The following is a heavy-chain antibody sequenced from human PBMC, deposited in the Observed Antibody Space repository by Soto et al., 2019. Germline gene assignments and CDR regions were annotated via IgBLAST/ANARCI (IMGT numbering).Heavy chain of an antibody. J-gene: IGHJ6*02. CDR2: INHSGST. Sequence: SETLSLTCAVYGGSFSGYYWSWIRQPPGKGLEWIGEINHSGSTNYNPSLKSRVTISVDTSKNQFSLKLSSVTAADTAVYYGARNGSYYDFWSGYYFGGGMDVWGQGTTVTVSS. D-gene: IGHD3-3*01. CDR3: ARNGSYYDFWSGYYFGGGMDV. V-gene: IGHV4-34*01. CDR1: GGSFSGYY.